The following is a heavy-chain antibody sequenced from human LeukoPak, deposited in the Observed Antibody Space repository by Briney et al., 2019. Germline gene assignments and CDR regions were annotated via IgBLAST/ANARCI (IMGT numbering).Heavy chain of an antibody. Sequence: SETLSLTCTVSGGSISSSSYYWGWIRQPPGKGLEWIGSIYYSGSTYYNPSLKSRVTISVDTSKNQFSLKLSSVTAADTAVYYCARVAFGYCSSTSCLPDYWGQGTLVTVSS. V-gene: IGHV4-39*07. CDR1: GGSISSSSYY. D-gene: IGHD2-2*01. J-gene: IGHJ4*02. CDR2: IYYSGST. CDR3: ARVAFGYCSSTSCLPDY.